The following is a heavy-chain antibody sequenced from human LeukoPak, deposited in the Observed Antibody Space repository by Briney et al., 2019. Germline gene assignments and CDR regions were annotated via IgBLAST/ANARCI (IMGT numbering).Heavy chain of an antibody. CDR3: ARAGDYYDSSGYSLAPGAFDI. D-gene: IGHD3-22*01. CDR1: GYTFTSYG. V-gene: IGHV1-18*01. CDR2: ISAYNGNT. J-gene: IGHJ3*02. Sequence: ASVKVSCKASGYTFTSYGISWVRQAPGQGLEWMGWISAYNGNTNYAQKLQGRVTMTTDTSTSTAYMELRSLRSDDTAVYYCARAGDYYDSSGYSLAPGAFDIWGQGTMVTVSS.